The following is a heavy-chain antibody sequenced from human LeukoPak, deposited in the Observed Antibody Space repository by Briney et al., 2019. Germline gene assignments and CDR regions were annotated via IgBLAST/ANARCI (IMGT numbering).Heavy chain of an antibody. V-gene: IGHV4-39*01. Sequence: SETLSLTCTVSGGTISSSNYYWDWIRQPPGKGLEWIGSVYYSGSAYYNPSLKCRLTISVDTSMNQFSLKLTSVTAADTAVYYCASRSTSRGSPFDYWGQGTLVTVSS. CDR2: VYYSGSA. J-gene: IGHJ4*02. CDR1: GGTISSSNYY. D-gene: IGHD1-26*01. CDR3: ASRSTSRGSPFDY.